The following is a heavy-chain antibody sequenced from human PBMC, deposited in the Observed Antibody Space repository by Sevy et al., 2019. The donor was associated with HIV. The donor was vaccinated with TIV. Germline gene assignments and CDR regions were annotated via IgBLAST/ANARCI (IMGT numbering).Heavy chain of an antibody. Sequence: GGSLRLSCAASGFTFSSYWMSWVRQAPGKGLEWAANIKQDGSEKYYVDSVKSRFTISRDNAKNSLYLQMNSLRAEDTAVYYCARDEYSSSWYPGPTDYWGQGTLVTVSS. CDR3: ARDEYSSSWYPGPTDY. J-gene: IGHJ4*02. CDR1: GFTFSSYW. D-gene: IGHD6-13*01. CDR2: IKQDGSEK. V-gene: IGHV3-7*03.